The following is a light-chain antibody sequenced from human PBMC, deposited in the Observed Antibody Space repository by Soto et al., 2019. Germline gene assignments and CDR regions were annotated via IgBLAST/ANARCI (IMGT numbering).Light chain of an antibody. Sequence: EIVMTHSPGTLSVSTGERATLSCRASQSVSSDLAWYQQKPGQVPRLLIYGASTRATGIPARFSGSGSGTEFTLTISSLQSEDFAVYYCQQYNNWPRTVGQGTKVDIK. J-gene: IGKJ1*01. V-gene: IGKV3-15*01. CDR3: QQYNNWPRT. CDR2: GAS. CDR1: QSVSSD.